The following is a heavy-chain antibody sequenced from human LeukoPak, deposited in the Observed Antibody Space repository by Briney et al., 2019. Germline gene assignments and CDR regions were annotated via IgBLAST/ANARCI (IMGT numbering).Heavy chain of an antibody. D-gene: IGHD3-10*01. CDR2: IYHSGST. CDR3: ARSLGFGELLTHFDY. V-gene: IGHV4-38-2*02. CDR1: GYSISSGYY. J-gene: IGHJ4*02. Sequence: SQTLSLTCTVSGYSISSGYYWGWIRQPPGKGLEWIGSIYHSGSTYYNPSLKSRVTTSVDTSKNQFSLKLSSVTAADTAVYYCARSLGFGELLTHFDYWGQGTLVTVSS.